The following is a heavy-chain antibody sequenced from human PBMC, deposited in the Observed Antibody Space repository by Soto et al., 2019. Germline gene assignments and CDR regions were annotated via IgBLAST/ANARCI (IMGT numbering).Heavy chain of an antibody. D-gene: IGHD1-26*01. CDR1: GGSISSTTYS. J-gene: IGHJ4*02. CDR3: ARGASDGIDY. Sequence: SETLSLTCTVSGGSISSTTYSWGWIRQPPGKGLEWIGSMYYSGTTYSNPSLQSRVTISVDTSKNQFSLKLSSVTAADTAVYYCARGASDGIDYWGQGTLVTVSS. CDR2: MYYSGTT. V-gene: IGHV4-39*07.